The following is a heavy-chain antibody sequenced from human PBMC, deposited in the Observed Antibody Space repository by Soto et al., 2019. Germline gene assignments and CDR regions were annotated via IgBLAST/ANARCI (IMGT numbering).Heavy chain of an antibody. D-gene: IGHD2-15*01. Sequence: WGSLRLSCSASGFNFKIYGMTWVRQAPGKGLEWISDISTLVTTIHYADSVRDRFTISRDNPTNTVYLHLTSLRDEDTAVYYCARVAIRGVVNSPLFFLDVGGQGTLVTSPQ. CDR2: ISTLVTTI. CDR3: ARVAIRGVVNSPLFFLDV. J-gene: IGHJ4*02. V-gene: IGHV3-48*03. CDR1: GFNFKIYG.